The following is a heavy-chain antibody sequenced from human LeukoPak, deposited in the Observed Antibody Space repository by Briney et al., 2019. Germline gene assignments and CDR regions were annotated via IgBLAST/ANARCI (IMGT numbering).Heavy chain of an antibody. J-gene: IGHJ3*02. CDR3: ASPYYDFWSGPNDAFDI. Sequence: GGSLRLSCAASGFTFSSYSMNWVRQAPGKGLEWVSYISSSSSTIYYADSVKGRFTISRDNAKNSLYLQMNSLRDEDTAVYYCASPYYDFWSGPNDAFDIWGQGTMVTVSS. CDR1: GFTFSSYS. V-gene: IGHV3-48*02. D-gene: IGHD3-3*01. CDR2: ISSSSSTI.